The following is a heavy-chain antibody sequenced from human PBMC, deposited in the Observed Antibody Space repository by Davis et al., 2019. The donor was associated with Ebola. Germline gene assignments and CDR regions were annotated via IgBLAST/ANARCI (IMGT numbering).Heavy chain of an antibody. J-gene: IGHJ3*02. Sequence: GGSLRLSCAASGFTFSSNAMSWVRQAPGKGLEWVSSISGTRDTTKYADSVKGRFTISRDNAKNSLYLQMNSLRAEDTAVYYCARGSTIFGVVILEWSDAFDIWGQGTMVTVSS. V-gene: IGHV3-23*01. CDR1: GFTFSSNA. CDR3: ARGSTIFGVVILEWSDAFDI. D-gene: IGHD3-3*01. CDR2: ISGTRDTT.